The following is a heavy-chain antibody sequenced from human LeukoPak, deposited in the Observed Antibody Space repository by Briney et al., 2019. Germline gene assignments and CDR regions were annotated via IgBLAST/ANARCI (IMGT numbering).Heavy chain of an antibody. CDR2: IYYSGST. CDR1: GGSISSYY. CDR3: ARKGPLRDNIPFMDD. D-gene: IGHD5/OR15-5a*01. V-gene: IGHV4-59*12. J-gene: IGHJ6*03. Sequence: PSETLSLTCTVSGGSISSYYWSWIRQPPGKGLGWIGYIYYSGSTNYNPSLKSRVTISVDTSRNQFSLKLSSVTAADTAVYFCARKGPLRDNIPFMDDWGEGTTVTVSS.